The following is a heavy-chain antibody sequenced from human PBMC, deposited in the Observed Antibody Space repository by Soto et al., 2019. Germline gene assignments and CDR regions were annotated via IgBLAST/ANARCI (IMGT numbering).Heavy chain of an antibody. CDR3: ARDLGQRNTPAHNYFDF. CDR1: GGSVSSNSY. CDR2: TYYRGGT. J-gene: IGHJ4*02. Sequence: QVQLQESGPGLVKPSETLSLTCSVSGGSVSSNSYWSWIRQPPGKGLEWIGYTYYRGGTKYSPSLKSRVTISVDTSKNQFSLRLSPVTATDTAVYYCARDLGQRNTPAHNYFDFWGQGILVTVSS. D-gene: IGHD2-15*01. V-gene: IGHV4-61*01.